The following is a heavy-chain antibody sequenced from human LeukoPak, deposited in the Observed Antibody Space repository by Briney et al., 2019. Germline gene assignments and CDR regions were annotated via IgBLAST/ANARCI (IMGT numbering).Heavy chain of an antibody. CDR1: GGSFSGYY. J-gene: IGHJ5*02. Sequence: SETLSLTCAVYGGSFSGYYWSWIRQPPGKGLEWIGEINHSGSTNYNASLKSRVTISLDTSKNQFSLKLSSVTAADTAVYYCARRDIAARLNWFDPWGQGTLVTVSS. V-gene: IGHV4-34*01. CDR2: INHSGST. CDR3: ARRDIAARLNWFDP. D-gene: IGHD6-6*01.